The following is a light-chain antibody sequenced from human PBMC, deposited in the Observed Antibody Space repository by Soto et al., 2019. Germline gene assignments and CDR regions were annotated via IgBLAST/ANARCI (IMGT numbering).Light chain of an antibody. CDR3: QQSYSTPRT. CDR2: GAS. CDR1: QSISNY. V-gene: IGKV1-39*01. J-gene: IGKJ1*01. Sequence: DLQMTQSPSSLSASVGDRVTITCRASQSISNYLNWYQQKPGKAPKLLIYGASNLQNGVPSRFSGSGSGTDFTLTISSLQPEDFATYYCQQSYSTPRTFGQGTKVEIK.